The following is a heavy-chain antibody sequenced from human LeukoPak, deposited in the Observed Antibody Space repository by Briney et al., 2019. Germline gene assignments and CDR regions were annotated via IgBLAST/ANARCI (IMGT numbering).Heavy chain of an antibody. V-gene: IGHV1-3*01. CDR2: INVGNGNT. CDR3: ARDTRFGTFDY. Sequence: ASVKVSCKTSGYTFTTYAMHWVRQAPGQRPEWLGWINVGNGNTKYSQKFQDRVTITRDTSAGTTYMELSSLRSEDTALYYCARDTRFGTFDYWGQGALVTVSS. D-gene: IGHD6-13*01. CDR1: GYTFTTYA. J-gene: IGHJ4*02.